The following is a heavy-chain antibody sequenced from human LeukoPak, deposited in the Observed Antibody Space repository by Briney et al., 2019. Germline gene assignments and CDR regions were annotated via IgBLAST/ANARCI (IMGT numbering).Heavy chain of an antibody. D-gene: IGHD1-26*01. V-gene: IGHV3-23*01. Sequence: GGSLRLSCAASGFTFSSYAMSWVRQAPGKGLQWVSAISGTGGSTYYADSVKGRFTISRDNSKNTLYVQMNSLRAEDSAVYYCAKYTSTGRRFDYWGQGTLVTVSS. CDR3: AKYTSTGRRFDY. J-gene: IGHJ4*02. CDR1: GFTFSSYA. CDR2: ISGTGGST.